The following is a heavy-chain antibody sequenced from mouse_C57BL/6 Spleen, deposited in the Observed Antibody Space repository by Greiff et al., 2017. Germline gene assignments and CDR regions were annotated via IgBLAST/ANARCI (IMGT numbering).Heavy chain of an antibody. V-gene: IGHV5-4*01. CDR1: GFTFSSYA. CDR2: LSDGGSYT. CDR3: AREGGAAHWYFDV. J-gene: IGHJ1*03. Sequence: EVKLVESGGGLVKPGGSLKLSCAASGFTFSSYAMSWVRQTPETRLEWVATLSDGGSYTYYPDNVKGRFTISRDNAKNNLYLQMSHLKSEDTAMYYCAREGGAAHWYFDVWGTGTTVTVAS.